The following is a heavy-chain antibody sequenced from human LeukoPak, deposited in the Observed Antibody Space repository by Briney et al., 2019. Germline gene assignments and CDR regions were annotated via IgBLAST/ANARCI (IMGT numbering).Heavy chain of an antibody. CDR3: ARDQGDYYDSSGYPDY. CDR2: INPSGGST. V-gene: IGHV1-46*01. CDR1: GYTFTSYY. Sequence: ASVKVSCKASGYTFTSYYMHWVRQAPGQGLEWMGIINPSGGSTSYAQKFQGRVTMTRDMSTSTVYMELSSLRSEDTAVYYCARDQGDYYDSSGYPDYWGQGTLVTVSS. J-gene: IGHJ4*02. D-gene: IGHD3-22*01.